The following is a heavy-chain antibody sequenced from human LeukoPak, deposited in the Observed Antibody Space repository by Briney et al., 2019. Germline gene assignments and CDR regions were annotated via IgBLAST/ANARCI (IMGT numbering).Heavy chain of an antibody. CDR2: INPSGGST. J-gene: IGHJ4*02. CDR3: ARTGGYTAMANSSDY. Sequence: ASVKVSCKASGYTFTSYYMHWVRQAPGQGLEWMGIINPSGGSTSYAQKFQGRVTMTTDTSTSTAYMELRSLRSDDTAVYYCARTGGYTAMANSSDYWGQGTLVTVSS. CDR1: GYTFTSYY. D-gene: IGHD5-18*01. V-gene: IGHV1-46*01.